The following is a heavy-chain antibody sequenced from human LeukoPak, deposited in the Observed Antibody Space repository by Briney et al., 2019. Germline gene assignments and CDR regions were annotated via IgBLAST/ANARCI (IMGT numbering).Heavy chain of an antibody. D-gene: IGHD3-3*01. CDR3: ARLSAAVHLGAFDL. V-gene: IGHV4-4*09. Sequence: GSLRLSCAASGFTLSGYWMTWVRQPPGKGLEWIGYIHTSGSNNQYPSLKSRVTISVDKSKNHFSLRLTSVTAADTAVYYCARLSAAVHLGAFDLWGQGTMVTVSS. CDR1: GFTLSGYW. CDR2: IHTSGSN. J-gene: IGHJ3*01.